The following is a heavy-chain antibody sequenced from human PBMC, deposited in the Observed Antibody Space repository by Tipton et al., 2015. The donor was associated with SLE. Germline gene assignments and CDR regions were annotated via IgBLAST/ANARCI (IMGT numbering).Heavy chain of an antibody. Sequence: GSLRLSCAASGFIFSDFAICVVRQAPGKGLEWVSAIRGGGSDTYYTNSVKGRFTISRDDSQNTLYLQMSSLRAEDTALYYCAKVLRGSSIDMSWDSWGQGTLVTVSS. CDR3: AKVLRGSSIDMSWDS. CDR2: IRGGGSDT. CDR1: GFIFSDFA. J-gene: IGHJ4*02. D-gene: IGHD3-10*01. V-gene: IGHV3-23*01.